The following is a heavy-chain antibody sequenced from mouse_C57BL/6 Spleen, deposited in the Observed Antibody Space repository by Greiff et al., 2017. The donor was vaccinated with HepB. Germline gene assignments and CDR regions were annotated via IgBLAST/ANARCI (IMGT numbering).Heavy chain of an antibody. J-gene: IGHJ4*01. V-gene: IGHV5-17*01. CDR1: GFTFSDYG. Sequence: EVQVVESGGGLVKPGGSLKLSCAASGFTFSDYGMHWVRQAPEKGLEWVAYISSGSSTIYYADTVKGRFTISRDNAKNTLFLQMTSLRSEDTAMYYCARRIYYGSPFAMDYWGQGTSVTVSS. CDR2: ISSGSSTI. CDR3: ARRIYYGSPFAMDY. D-gene: IGHD1-1*01.